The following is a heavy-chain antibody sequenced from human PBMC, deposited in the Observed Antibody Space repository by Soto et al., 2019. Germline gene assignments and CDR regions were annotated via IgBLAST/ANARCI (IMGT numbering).Heavy chain of an antibody. J-gene: IGHJ4*02. V-gene: IGHV6-1*01. D-gene: IGHD6-13*01. Sequence: PSQTLSLICAISGDNVSSNSAAWNWIRQSPSRGLEWLGRTYYRSKWYNDYAVSVKSRITINPDTSKNQFSLQLNSVTPEDTAVYYCARVGLDDSYSRTDYWGQGTLVTVSS. CDR1: GDNVSSNSAA. CDR3: ARVGLDDSYSRTDY. CDR2: TYYRSKWYN.